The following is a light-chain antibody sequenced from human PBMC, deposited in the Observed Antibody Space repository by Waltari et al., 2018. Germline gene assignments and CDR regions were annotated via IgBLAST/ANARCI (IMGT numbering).Light chain of an antibody. CDR3: QQYGNSPLYS. CDR2: GAS. Sequence: EIVLTQSPGTLSLSSGERAILSCRASQTGKNKYLAWYQQKPGQAPRLLIYGASNRATGIPDRFSGSGSGTDFTLTISRLESEDFAVYYCQQYGNSPLYSFGQGTRLEIK. V-gene: IGKV3-20*01. J-gene: IGKJ2*01. CDR1: QTGKNKY.